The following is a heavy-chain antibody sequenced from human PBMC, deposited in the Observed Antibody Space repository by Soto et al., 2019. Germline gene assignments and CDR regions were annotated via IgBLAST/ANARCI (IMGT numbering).Heavy chain of an antibody. CDR1: GGSISSYY. CDR2: IYYSGST. CDR3: ARVTAVDHLHAGYYYWYFDL. D-gene: IGHD3-22*01. J-gene: IGHJ2*01. V-gene: IGHV4-59*01. Sequence: QVQLQESGPGLVKPSETLSLTCTVSGGSISSYYWSWIRQPPGKGLDWIGYIYYSGSTNYNPSLKSRVTISVDTAKNQFALTLSSVTAADTAVYYCARVTAVDHLHAGYYYWYFDLWGRGTLVTVSS.